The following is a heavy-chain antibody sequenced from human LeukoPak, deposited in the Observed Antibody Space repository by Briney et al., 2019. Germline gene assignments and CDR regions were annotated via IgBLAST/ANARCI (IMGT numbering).Heavy chain of an antibody. J-gene: IGHJ4*02. D-gene: IGHD5-18*01. CDR2: IYYSGST. CDR1: GGSISSSSYY. V-gene: IGHV4-39*01. Sequence: SETLSLTCTVSGGSISSSSYYWGWIRQPPGKGLEWIGSIYYSGSTYYNPSLKSRVTISVDTSKNQFSLKLSSVTAADTAVYYCARDTAMVTPSFDYWGQGTLVTVSS. CDR3: ARDTAMVTPSFDY.